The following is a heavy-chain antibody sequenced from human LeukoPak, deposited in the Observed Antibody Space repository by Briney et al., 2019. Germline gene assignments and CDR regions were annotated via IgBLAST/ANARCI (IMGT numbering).Heavy chain of an antibody. CDR1: GFGLHNYW. CDR2: IEGDARSQ. J-gene: IGHJ4*02. V-gene: IGHV3-7*03. D-gene: IGHD6-19*01. CDR3: ARVIVAVVGQSDHYDS. Sequence: GGSLRLSCTASGFGLHNYWMKWVRQGPGKGLEWVANIEGDARSQYYGDPVKGRFTISRDNAKNSLYLQMDSLRAEDTATYYCARVIVAVVGQSDHYDSWGPGTVVTVSS.